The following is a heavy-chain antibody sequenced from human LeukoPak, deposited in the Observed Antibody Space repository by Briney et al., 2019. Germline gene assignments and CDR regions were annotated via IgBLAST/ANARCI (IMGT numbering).Heavy chain of an antibody. CDR1: GGSISSGGYY. Sequence: PSETLSLTSTVSGGSISSGGYYWSWIRQHPGKGLEWIGYIYYSGSTYYNPSLKSRVTISVDTSKNQFSLKLSSVTAADTAVYYCARDPTGSRYGMDVWGQGTTVTVSS. CDR2: IYYSGST. CDR3: ARDPTGSRYGMDV. J-gene: IGHJ6*02. V-gene: IGHV4-31*03. D-gene: IGHD1-14*01.